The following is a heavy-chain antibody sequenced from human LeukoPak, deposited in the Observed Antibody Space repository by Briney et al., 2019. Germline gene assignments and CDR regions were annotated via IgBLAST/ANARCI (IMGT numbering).Heavy chain of an antibody. CDR1: GFTFSSYS. Sequence: GGSLRLACAASGFTFSSYSIHWVRQAPGKGLEWVAVISYDGSNKYYADSVKGRFTISRDNSKNTLYLQMNSLRAEDTAVYYCAEVVAGTYWGQGTLVTVSS. D-gene: IGHD6-19*01. CDR2: ISYDGSNK. CDR3: AEVVAGTY. V-gene: IGHV3-30-3*01. J-gene: IGHJ4*02.